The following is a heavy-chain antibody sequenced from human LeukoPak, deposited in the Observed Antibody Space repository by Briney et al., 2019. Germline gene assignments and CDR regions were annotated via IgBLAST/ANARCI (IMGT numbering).Heavy chain of an antibody. V-gene: IGHV3-30-3*01. CDR1: GFTFSSYA. CDR3: ARGVTMVRGVITYNWFDP. D-gene: IGHD3-10*01. CDR2: ISYDGSNK. J-gene: IGHJ5*02. Sequence: GGSLRLSCAASGFTFSSYAMHWVRQAPGKGLEWVAVISYDGSNKYYADSVKGRFTISRDNSKNTLYLQMNSLRAEDTAVYYCARGVTMVRGVITYNWFDPWGQGTLVTVSS.